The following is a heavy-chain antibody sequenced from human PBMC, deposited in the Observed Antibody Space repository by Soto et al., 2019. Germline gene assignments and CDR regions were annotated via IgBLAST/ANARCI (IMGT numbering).Heavy chain of an antibody. V-gene: IGHV4-30-2*06. Sequence: SETLSLTCTVSGGSITSGGYSWTWIRQSPGKGLEWIGYTYQSGSAYYNPSLKSRVTISVDRSKNQLSLNLTSVTAADTAVYYCARDYYGMDVWGQGTTVTVSS. CDR3: ARDYYGMDV. CDR2: TYQSGSA. CDR1: GGSITSGGYS. J-gene: IGHJ6*02.